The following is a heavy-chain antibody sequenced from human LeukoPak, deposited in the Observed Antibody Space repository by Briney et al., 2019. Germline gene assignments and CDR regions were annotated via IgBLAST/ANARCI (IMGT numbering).Heavy chain of an antibody. D-gene: IGHD3-22*01. J-gene: IGHJ4*02. CDR3: ARDLSQYYCDSSGPWDY. Sequence: PGRSLRLSCAASGFTFSSYGMHWVRQAPGKGLEWVAVIWYDGSNKYYADSVKGRFTISRDNSKNTLYLQMNSLRAEDTAVYYCARDLSQYYCDSSGPWDYWGQGTLVTVSS. CDR1: GFTFSSYG. CDR2: IWYDGSNK. V-gene: IGHV3-33*01.